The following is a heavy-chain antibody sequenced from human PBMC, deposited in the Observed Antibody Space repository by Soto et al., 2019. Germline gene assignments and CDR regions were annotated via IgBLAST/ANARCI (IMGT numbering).Heavy chain of an antibody. CDR3: AKDSLWFGELLVPFDY. V-gene: IGHV3-23*01. J-gene: IGHJ4*02. CDR1: GFTFSSYA. CDR2: ISGSGGST. D-gene: IGHD3-10*01. Sequence: GGSLRLSCAASGFTFSSYAMSWVRQAPGKGLEWVSAISGSGGSTYYADSVKGRFTISRDNSKNTLYLQMNSLRAEDTAVYYCAKDSLWFGELLVPFDYWGQGTLVTVSS.